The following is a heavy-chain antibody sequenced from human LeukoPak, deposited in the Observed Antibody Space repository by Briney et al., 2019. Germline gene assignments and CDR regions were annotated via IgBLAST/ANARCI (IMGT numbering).Heavy chain of an antibody. CDR1: GFTFTSCG. D-gene: IGHD3-9*01. CDR2: ISGSGDST. Sequence: GGSLRLSCPASGFTFTSCGMSWVRQAPGRGLEWVSAISGSGDSTYYADSVKGRFTISRDNSRNTLYLQMNSLRAEDTAVYYCAKEAHYLGDILTGYYTYAYWGQGTLVTVSS. V-gene: IGHV3-23*01. J-gene: IGHJ4*02. CDR3: AKEAHYLGDILTGYYTYAY.